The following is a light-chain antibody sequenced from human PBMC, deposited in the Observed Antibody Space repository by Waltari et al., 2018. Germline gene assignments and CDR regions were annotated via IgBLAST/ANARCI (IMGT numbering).Light chain of an antibody. CDR1: QSISGW. CDR2: KTS. Sequence: DIPMTQSPSTLSASVGDSIPITCRASQSISGWLAWYQQKPGKAPKLRIYKTSSLQSGVPSRFSGSGSGTEFTLTISSLQPDDFATYYCQQYETYAPWAFGQGTRVEVK. J-gene: IGKJ1*01. V-gene: IGKV1-5*03. CDR3: QQYETYAPWA.